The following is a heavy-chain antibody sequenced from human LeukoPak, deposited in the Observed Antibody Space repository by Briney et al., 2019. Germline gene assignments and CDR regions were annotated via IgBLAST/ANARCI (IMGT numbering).Heavy chain of an antibody. CDR3: ARSPAEVVVDDAFDI. D-gene: IGHD3-22*01. CDR1: GFTFSSYW. J-gene: IGHJ3*02. Sequence: GGSLRLSCAASGFTFSSYWMSWVRQAPGKGLEWVANIKQDGSEKYYVDSVKGRFTISRDNAKSSLYLQMNSLRAEDTAVYYCARSPAEVVVDDAFDIWGQGTMVTVSS. V-gene: IGHV3-7*01. CDR2: IKQDGSEK.